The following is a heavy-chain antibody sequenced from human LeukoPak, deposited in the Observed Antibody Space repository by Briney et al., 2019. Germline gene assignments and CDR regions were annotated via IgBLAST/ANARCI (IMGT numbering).Heavy chain of an antibody. CDR3: ARGNDFDLTYNWFDP. D-gene: IGHD3-3*01. Sequence: ASVKVSCKASGYTFTGYYMHWLRQAPEQGLEWMGWINPNSGGTNYAQKFQGRVTITRDTSISTAYMELSRLRSDDTAVYYCARGNDFDLTYNWFDPWGQGTLVTVSS. CDR1: GYTFTGYY. V-gene: IGHV1-2*02. CDR2: INPNSGGT. J-gene: IGHJ5*02.